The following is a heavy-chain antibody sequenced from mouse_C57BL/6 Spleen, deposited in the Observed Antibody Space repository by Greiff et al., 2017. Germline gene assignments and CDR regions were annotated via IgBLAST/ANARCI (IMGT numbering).Heavy chain of an antibody. Sequence: VQLQQPGAELVMPGASVKLSCKASGYTFTSYWMHWVKQRPGQGLEWIGEIDPSDSYTNYNQKFKGKSTLTVDKSSSTAYMQLSSLTSEDAAVYYCARCSSSGYGAMDYWGQGTSVTVSS. CDR2: IDPSDSYT. V-gene: IGHV1-69*01. CDR3: ARCSSSGYGAMDY. J-gene: IGHJ4*01. CDR1: GYTFTSYW. D-gene: IGHD3-2*02.